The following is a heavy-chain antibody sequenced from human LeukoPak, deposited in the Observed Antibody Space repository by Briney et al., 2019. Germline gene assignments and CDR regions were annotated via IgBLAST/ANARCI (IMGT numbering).Heavy chain of an antibody. V-gene: IGHV3-11*05. D-gene: IGHD2-2*01. J-gene: IGHJ3*02. CDR1: GFTFSDYY. Sequence: GGALRISCAASGFTFSDYYMSWIRQAPGKGLEWGLYISSSSSYTNYADSVKGRFTISRDNAKNSLYLQMNSLRAEDTAVYYCARGSSTSWYDAFDIWGQGTMVTVSS. CDR3: ARGSSTSWYDAFDI. CDR2: ISSSSSYT.